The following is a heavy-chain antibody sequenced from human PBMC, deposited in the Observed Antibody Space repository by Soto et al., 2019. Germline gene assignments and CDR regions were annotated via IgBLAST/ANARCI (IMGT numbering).Heavy chain of an antibody. V-gene: IGHV4-39*01. D-gene: IGHD3-10*01. Sequence: SETLSLTCTVSGGSISSSSYYWGWIRQPPGKGLEWIGSIYYSGSTYYNPSLKSRVTISVDTSKNQFSLKLSSVTAADTAVYYCATWVRGVIINNWFDPWGQGTLVTVSS. J-gene: IGHJ5*02. CDR2: IYYSGST. CDR3: ATWVRGVIINNWFDP. CDR1: GGSISSSSYY.